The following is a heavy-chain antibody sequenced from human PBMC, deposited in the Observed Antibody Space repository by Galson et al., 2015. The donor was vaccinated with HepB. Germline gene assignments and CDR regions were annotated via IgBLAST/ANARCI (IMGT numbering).Heavy chain of an antibody. Sequence: TLSLTCGVYGGSLSGYYWSWIRQPPGKGPEWIAEINHSGSTNYNPSLKSRVTISVDTSKNQFSLKLSSVTAADTAVYYCARVGLFSLAYYDSSGYYRPPQLDYWGQGTLVTVSS. V-gene: IGHV4-34*01. D-gene: IGHD3-22*01. J-gene: IGHJ4*02. CDR1: GGSLSGYY. CDR2: INHSGST. CDR3: ARVGLFSLAYYDSSGYYRPPQLDY.